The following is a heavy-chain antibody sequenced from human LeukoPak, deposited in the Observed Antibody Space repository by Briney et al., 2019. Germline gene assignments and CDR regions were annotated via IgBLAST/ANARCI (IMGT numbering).Heavy chain of an antibody. Sequence: PGGSLRLSCATSGFTFSSYGVHWVHQAPGKGLEWVAVVSHDGNNKSFADSVKGRFTISRDNSKSTVYLQMNNLRREDTGVYYCAREAFSSRWNWGQGTLVTVSS. CDR1: GFTFSSYG. J-gene: IGHJ4*02. CDR2: VSHDGNNK. D-gene: IGHD6-13*01. CDR3: AREAFSSRWN. V-gene: IGHV3-30*06.